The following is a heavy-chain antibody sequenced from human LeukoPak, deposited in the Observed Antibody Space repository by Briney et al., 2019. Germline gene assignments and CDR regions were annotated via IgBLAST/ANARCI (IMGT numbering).Heavy chain of an antibody. V-gene: IGHV3-30*18. CDR1: GFTFRSFG. J-gene: IGHJ4*02. Sequence: GGSLRLSCTASGFTFRSFGTHWVRQAPGKGLEWVAVVSSDGGTQYYADSVKGRFTISRDNSKNTLYLQMNSLRTEDTAVYYCTKEGPSESPYCFDFWGQGTLVTVSS. CDR2: VSSDGGTQ. CDR3: TKEGPSESPYCFDF.